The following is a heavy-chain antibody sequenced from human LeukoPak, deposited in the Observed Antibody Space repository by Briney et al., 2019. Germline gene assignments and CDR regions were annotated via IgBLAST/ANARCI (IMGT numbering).Heavy chain of an antibody. CDR2: ISTGSSTK. V-gene: IGHV3-48*02. J-gene: IGHJ4*02. CDR1: GFTFSIYS. Sequence: GGSLRLSCAASGFTFSIYSMNWVRQAPGKGLEWVSYISTGSSTKYYADSVKGRFTISRDNAKNPLYLQMSGLRDEDTALYYCARGLYYDYWGQGTLVTVSS. CDR3: ARGLYYDY.